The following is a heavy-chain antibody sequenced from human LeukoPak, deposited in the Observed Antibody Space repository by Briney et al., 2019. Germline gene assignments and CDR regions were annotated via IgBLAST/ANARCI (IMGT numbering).Heavy chain of an antibody. J-gene: IGHJ4*02. CDR2: ISSSGSTI. D-gene: IGHD6-19*01. Sequence: GGSLRLSCAASGFTFSDYYMSWIRQAPGKGLEWVSYISSSGSTIYYADSVKGRFTISRDNAKNSLYLQMNSLRAEDTALYYCAKEGIHVTQWLDPFNRYFDYWGQGTLVTVSS. CDR1: GFTFSDYY. CDR3: AKEGIHVTQWLDPFNRYFDY. V-gene: IGHV3-11*01.